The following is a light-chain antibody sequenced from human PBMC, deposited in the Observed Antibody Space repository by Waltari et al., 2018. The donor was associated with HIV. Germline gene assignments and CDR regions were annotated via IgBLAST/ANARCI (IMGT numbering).Light chain of an antibody. J-gene: IGLJ2*01. V-gene: IGLV1-44*01. CDR1: SSNIGSNG. CDR2: SNN. Sequence: QSVLTQSPSASGTPGQRVTISCSGGSSNIGSNGVDWYQQFPGTAPKLLIYSNNQRPSGVPDRCSGSKSGTSASLAISGLQAEDDATYYCATLDDSLNGPIFGGGTRLTVL. CDR3: ATLDDSLNGPI.